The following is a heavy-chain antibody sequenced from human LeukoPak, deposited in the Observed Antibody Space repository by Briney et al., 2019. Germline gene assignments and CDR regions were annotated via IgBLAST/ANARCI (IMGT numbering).Heavy chain of an antibody. V-gene: IGHV4-39*07. D-gene: IGHD3-16*01. J-gene: IGHJ4*02. CDR1: GGSISSSSYY. CDR2: IYYGGNM. CDR3: ARDLRASRGRYRVDY. Sequence: SETLSLTCTVSGGSISSSSYYWGWIRQPPGKGLEWIGSIYYGGNMFYNPSLTSRVTISVDTTKNQFSLKLSSVTAADTAVYYCARDLRASRGRYRVDYWGQGTLVTVSS.